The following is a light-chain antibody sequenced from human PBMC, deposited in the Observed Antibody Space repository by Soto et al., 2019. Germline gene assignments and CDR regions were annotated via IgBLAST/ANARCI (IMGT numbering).Light chain of an antibody. V-gene: IGKV3D-15*01. CDR2: GAS. CDR1: QSVGSN. Sequence: EIVMTQSPATLSVSPGERATLSCRASQSVGSNLAWYQQKPGQSPRLLIYGASTRATGIPDRFSGSGSGTDFTLEISRVETDDVGIYYCMQSTQLPPTFGQGTRLEIK. J-gene: IGKJ5*01. CDR3: MQSTQLPPT.